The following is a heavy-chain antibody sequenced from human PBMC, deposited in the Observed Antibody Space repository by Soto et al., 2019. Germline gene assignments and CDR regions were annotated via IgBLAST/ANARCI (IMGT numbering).Heavy chain of an antibody. CDR2: ISSSSSYI. D-gene: IGHD3-10*01. J-gene: IGHJ6*02. CDR3: ARGQQNYGSGSLGMDV. V-gene: IGHV3-21*01. CDR1: GFTFSSYS. Sequence: GGSLRLSCAASGFTFSSYSMNWVRQAPGKGLEWVSSISSSSSYIYYADSVKGRFTISRDNAKNSLYLQMNSLRAEDTAVYYCARGQQNYGSGSLGMDVWGPGTTVTVSS.